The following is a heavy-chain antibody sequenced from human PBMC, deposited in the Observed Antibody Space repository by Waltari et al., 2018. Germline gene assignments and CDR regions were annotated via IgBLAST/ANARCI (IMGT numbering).Heavy chain of an antibody. CDR2: ISSSSSTI. CDR3: AREQYYYDSSGYCYFDY. J-gene: IGHJ4*02. V-gene: IGHV3-48*01. D-gene: IGHD3-22*01. CDR1: GFTFSSYS. Sequence: EVQLVESGGGLVQPGGSLRLSCAASGFTFSSYSMHWVRQAPGKGLEWVSYISSSSSTIYYADSVKGRFTISRDNAKNSLYLQMNSLRAEDTAVYYCAREQYYYDSSGYCYFDYWGQGTLVTVSS.